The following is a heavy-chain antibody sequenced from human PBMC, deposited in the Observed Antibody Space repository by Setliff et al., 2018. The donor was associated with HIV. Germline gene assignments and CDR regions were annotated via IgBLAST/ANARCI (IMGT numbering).Heavy chain of an antibody. CDR3: ARKLRPGHGVDV. Sequence: GGSLRLSCAASGFNFRSYGMTWVRQAPGKGLDWVAHIGSSNHGIHYTASVQGRFTISRDNAKNSMDLQMNSLRAEDTAIYYCARKLRPGHGVDVWGQGTTVTVS. J-gene: IGHJ6*02. CDR1: GFNFRSYG. D-gene: IGHD3-10*01. V-gene: IGHV3-48*04. CDR2: IGSSNHGI.